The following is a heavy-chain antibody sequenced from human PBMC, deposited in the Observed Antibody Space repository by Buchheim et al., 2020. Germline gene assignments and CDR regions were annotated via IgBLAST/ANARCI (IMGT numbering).Heavy chain of an antibody. Sequence: QVQLVESGGGVVQPGRSLRLSCAASGFTFSSYAMHWVRQAPGKGLEWVAVISHDGSNKYYADSVKGRFTISRDNSKNTLYLQMNSLRSEDTAVYYCANVEPGIATAGIFYWGQGTL. CDR1: GFTFSSYA. CDR3: ANVEPGIATAGIFY. J-gene: IGHJ4*02. D-gene: IGHD6-13*01. V-gene: IGHV3-30*04. CDR2: ISHDGSNK.